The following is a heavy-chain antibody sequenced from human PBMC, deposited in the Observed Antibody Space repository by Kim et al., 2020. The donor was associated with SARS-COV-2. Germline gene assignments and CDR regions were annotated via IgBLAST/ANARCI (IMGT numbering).Heavy chain of an antibody. D-gene: IGHD5-12*01. CDR2: ITSSSSTI. CDR3: AATIDHYYYNMDV. V-gene: IGHV3-48*04. Sequence: GGSLRLSCAASGFTFGSYSMNWVRQAPGKGLEWISYITSSSSTIYYADSVKGRFIISRDNAKNSLFLQINSLRAEDTAVYYCAATIDHYYYNMDVWGQGTTLTVSS. CDR1: GFTFGSYS. J-gene: IGHJ6*02.